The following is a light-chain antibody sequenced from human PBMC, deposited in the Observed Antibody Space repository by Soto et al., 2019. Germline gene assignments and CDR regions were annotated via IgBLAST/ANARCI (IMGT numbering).Light chain of an antibody. CDR3: AAWDDSLKVFV. Sequence: QSVLTQPPSASGTPGLRVTISCSGSSSNIGTNYVNWYQQVPGAAPDLLIHTNNQRPSGVPDRFSASKSGASASLAISGLQSEDEADYYCAAWDDSLKVFVFGTGTKVTVL. J-gene: IGLJ1*01. V-gene: IGLV1-44*01. CDR1: SSNIGTNY. CDR2: TNN.